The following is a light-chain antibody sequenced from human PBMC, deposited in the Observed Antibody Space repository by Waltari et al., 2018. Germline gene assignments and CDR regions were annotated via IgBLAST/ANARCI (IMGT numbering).Light chain of an antibody. CDR1: QSVSSY. J-gene: IGKJ2*01. Sequence: EIVLTQSPATLSSSQGERATLSCRASQSVSSYLAWYQQKPGQAPRLLNYDASNRATGIPARFSGSGSGTDFTLTISSLEPEDFAVYYCQQRSNWPPVTFGQGTKLDIK. V-gene: IGKV3-11*01. CDR2: DAS. CDR3: QQRSNWPPVT.